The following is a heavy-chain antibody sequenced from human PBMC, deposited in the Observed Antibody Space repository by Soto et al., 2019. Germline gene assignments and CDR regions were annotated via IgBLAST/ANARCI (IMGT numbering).Heavy chain of an antibody. Sequence: GGSLRLSCAASGFTFSSYALHWVRQAPGKGLEWVAVISYDGIDKDYANSVRGRFTISRDNSRNTLYLQMDSLRAEDTAMYYCARATSGSHFDTERYITSWGQGTLVTVSS. CDR1: GFTFSSYA. J-gene: IGHJ5*02. V-gene: IGHV3-30-3*01. CDR2: ISYDGIDK. CDR3: ARATSGSHFDTERYITS. D-gene: IGHD3-10*01.